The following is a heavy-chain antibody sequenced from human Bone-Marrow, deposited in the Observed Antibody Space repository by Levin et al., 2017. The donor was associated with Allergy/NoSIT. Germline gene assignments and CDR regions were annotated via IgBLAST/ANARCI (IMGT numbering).Heavy chain of an antibody. V-gene: IGHV3-48*01. CDR2: ISSGSGTS. J-gene: IGHJ2*01. CDR1: GFSFNTYN. CDR3: ARETTYYFDTGGDLRAGWYVDL. D-gene: IGHD3-22*01. Sequence: GGSLRLSCAASGFSFNTYNMHWVRQAPGKGLECISYISSGSGTSDYADSVKGRFTISRDNANNSMYLQMNSLRAEDTAVYYCARETTYYFDTGGDLRAGWYVDLWGRGTLVTVS.